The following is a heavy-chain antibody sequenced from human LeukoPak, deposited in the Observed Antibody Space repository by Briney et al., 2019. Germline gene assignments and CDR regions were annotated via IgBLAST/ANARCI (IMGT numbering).Heavy chain of an antibody. J-gene: IGHJ3*02. V-gene: IGHV3-21*01. D-gene: IGHD1-26*01. CDR3: ARTIVGAADDDAFDI. CDR1: GFTFSSYG. Sequence: PGGSLRLSCAGSGFTFSSYGMNWVSQAPGKGLEWVSSISRSSSYIYYADSVKGRFTISRDNAKNSLYLQMNSLRAEDTAIYYCARTIVGAADDDAFDIWGQGTMVTVSS. CDR2: ISRSSSYI.